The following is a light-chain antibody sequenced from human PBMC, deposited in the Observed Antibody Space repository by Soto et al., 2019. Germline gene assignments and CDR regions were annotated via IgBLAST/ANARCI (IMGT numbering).Light chain of an antibody. CDR2: DVS. J-gene: IGLJ2*01. CDR1: SSDVGGFDY. CDR3: SSFTSTSTLV. Sequence: QSALTQPASVSGSPGQSITISCTGTSSDVGGFDYVSWYQHHPGEAPKLILYDVSNRPSGISYRFSGSKSGYTASLTISGLQAEDEADYYCSSFTSTSTLVFGGGTKLTVL. V-gene: IGLV2-14*03.